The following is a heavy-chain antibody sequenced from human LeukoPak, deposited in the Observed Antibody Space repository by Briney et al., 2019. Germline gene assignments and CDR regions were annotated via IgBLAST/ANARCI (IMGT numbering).Heavy chain of an antibody. V-gene: IGHV3-30*04. CDR1: GFTFGSYA. CDR3: ARDLFHTAMANY. J-gene: IGHJ4*02. D-gene: IGHD5-18*01. CDR2: ISYDGSNK. Sequence: GGPLRLSRAASGFTFGSYAMHWVRQAPGKGLEWVAVISYDGSNKYYADSVKGRFTISRDNSKNTLYLQMNSLRAEDTAVYYCARDLFHTAMANYWGQGTLVTVSS.